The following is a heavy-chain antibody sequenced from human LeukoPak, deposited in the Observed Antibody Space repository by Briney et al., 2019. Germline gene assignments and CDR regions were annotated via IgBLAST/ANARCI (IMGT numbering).Heavy chain of an antibody. CDR1: GFTFSTYS. Sequence: PRGSLRLSCAASGFTFSTYSMNWVRQAPGKGLEWVSVISSSSSYTYYLDSVRGRFTISRDNAKNSLYLQMNGLRAEDTAVYYCAREPSSAAFDPWGQGTLVTVSS. V-gene: IGHV3-21*01. CDR2: ISSSSSYT. D-gene: IGHD3-3*01. J-gene: IGHJ5*02. CDR3: AREPSSAAFDP.